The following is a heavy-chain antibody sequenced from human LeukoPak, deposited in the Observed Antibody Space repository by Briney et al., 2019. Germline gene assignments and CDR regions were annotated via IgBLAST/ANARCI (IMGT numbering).Heavy chain of an antibody. CDR2: IIPILCIR. CDR1: GGTFSSYD. D-gene: IGHD3-9*01. Sequence: GASVKVSCKASGGTFSSYDMRWVRQAPGQGLEWMGRIIPILCIRNYAQNFQGRVTMTADKSTGTAYMELSSLRSEDTAVYYWARDPDDYDILTGYPSGGAYFDYWGQGTLVTVSS. J-gene: IGHJ4*02. V-gene: IGHV1-69*04. CDR3: ARDPDDYDILTGYPSGGAYFDY.